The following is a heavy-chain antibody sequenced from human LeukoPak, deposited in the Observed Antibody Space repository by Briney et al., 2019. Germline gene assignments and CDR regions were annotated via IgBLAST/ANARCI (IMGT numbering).Heavy chain of an antibody. J-gene: IGHJ4*02. D-gene: IGHD7-27*01. Sequence: GGSLRLSCAASGFTFSSYSMNWVRQAPGKGLEWVSTITTSDGNTYYADSVKGRFTVSRDNSKNTLFLQMNSLRAEDTAVYYCAKDGGLWVSAHWGDSWGRGTLVTVSP. CDR2: ITTSDGNT. V-gene: IGHV3-23*01. CDR1: GFTFSSYS. CDR3: AKDGGLWVSAHWGDS.